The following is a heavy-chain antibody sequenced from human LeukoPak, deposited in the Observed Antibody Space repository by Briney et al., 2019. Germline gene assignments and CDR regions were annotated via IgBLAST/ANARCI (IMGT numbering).Heavy chain of an antibody. CDR1: GFSFSSYA. V-gene: IGHV3-23*01. CDR2: ISGSGGTT. J-gene: IGHJ4*02. D-gene: IGHD3-9*01. Sequence: GGSLRFSCAASGFSFSSYAMSWVRQAPGKGLEWVSGISGSGGTTYYADSVKGRITISRDNSKNTLYLQMNSPRAEDTAPYYCARGLGTGYYNVAYWGQGTLVTVSS. CDR3: ARGLGTGYYNVAY.